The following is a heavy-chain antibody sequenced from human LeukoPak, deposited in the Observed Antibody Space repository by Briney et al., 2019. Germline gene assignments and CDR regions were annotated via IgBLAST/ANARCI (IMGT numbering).Heavy chain of an antibody. CDR2: ISGSGGSA. CDR1: GFAFSNSA. Sequence: GGSLRLSCAASGFAFSNSAMSWVRQAPGKGLDWVSSISGSGGSAYYADSVKGRFTISRDNSKNTLYLQMNSLRADDTAVYYCAKDNYWGQGTLVTVSS. J-gene: IGHJ4*02. CDR3: AKDNY. V-gene: IGHV3-23*01.